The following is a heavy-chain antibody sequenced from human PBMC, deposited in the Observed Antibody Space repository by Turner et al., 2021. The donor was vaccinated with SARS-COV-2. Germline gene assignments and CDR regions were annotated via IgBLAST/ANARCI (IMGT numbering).Heavy chain of an antibody. Sequence: QVQLVQVGAEVKKPGASVKVSCKASGYTLTGYYMHWVRQAPGQGLEWMGWINPNSGGPNYAQKFQGRVTMTRDTSISTVYMELGRLRSDDTAVYYCARGPAVFGVVIMGYWGQGTLVTVSS. CDR1: GYTLTGYY. CDR2: INPNSGGP. CDR3: ARGPAVFGVVIMGY. D-gene: IGHD3-3*01. J-gene: IGHJ4*02. V-gene: IGHV1-2*02.